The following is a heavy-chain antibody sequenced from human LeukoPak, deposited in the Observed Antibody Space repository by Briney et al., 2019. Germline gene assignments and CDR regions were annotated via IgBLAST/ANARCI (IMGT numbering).Heavy chain of an antibody. Sequence: SETLSLTCTVSGGSISSYYWSWIRQPAGKGLEWIGRIYTSGSTNYNPSLKSRVTMSVDTSKNQFSLKLSSVTAADTAVYYCARDWGEYDYGRYDYWGQGTLVTVSS. CDR1: GGSISSYY. V-gene: IGHV4-4*07. CDR2: IYTSGST. J-gene: IGHJ4*02. D-gene: IGHD4/OR15-4a*01. CDR3: ARDWGEYDYGRYDY.